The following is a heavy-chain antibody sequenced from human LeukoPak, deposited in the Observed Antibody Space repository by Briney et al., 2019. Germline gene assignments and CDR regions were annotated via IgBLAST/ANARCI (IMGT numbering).Heavy chain of an antibody. J-gene: IGHJ4*02. V-gene: IGHV3-23*01. CDR1: GFTFSHYA. Sequence: GGSLRLSCAASGFTFSHYAMTWVRQAPGEGLEWVSTISGGAVNTFYADSVKGRFTISRDNSKNTLYLQMNSLRAEDTAVYYCAKPSGYAPGDYFDYWGQGTLVTVSS. D-gene: IGHD5-12*01. CDR2: ISGGAVNT. CDR3: AKPSGYAPGDYFDY.